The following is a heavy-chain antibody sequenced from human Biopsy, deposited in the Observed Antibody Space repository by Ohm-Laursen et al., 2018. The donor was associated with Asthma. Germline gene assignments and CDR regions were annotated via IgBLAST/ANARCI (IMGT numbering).Heavy chain of an antibody. CDR1: GDSIDSGDYS. J-gene: IGHJ6*02. D-gene: IGHD2-21*02. CDR2: IYRNGDT. CDR3: ARGWNCGGDCYSLDS. V-gene: IGHV4-30-2*06. Sequence: SQTLSLTCAVSGDSIDSGDYSWTWIRQSPGVGLGWIGYIYRNGDTYYNPTLKNRVTISIDRSKNQFSLRLRSVTAADTAVYYCARGWNCGGDCYSLDSWGQGTTVTVSS.